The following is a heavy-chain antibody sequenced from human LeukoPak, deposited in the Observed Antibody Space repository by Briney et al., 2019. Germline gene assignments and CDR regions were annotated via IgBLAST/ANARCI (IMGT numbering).Heavy chain of an antibody. CDR3: AGITLLWFGESRMNWFDP. D-gene: IGHD3-10*01. J-gene: IGHJ5*02. CDR1: GGSISSGDSY. Sequence: SETLSLTCTVSGGSISSGDSYWGWVRQPPGKGLEWIGSIYYIGNTYYNPSLKSRVTISVDTSKNQFSLRLSSVTATDTALYYCAGITLLWFGESRMNWFDPWGQGALVTVSS. CDR2: IYYIGNT. V-gene: IGHV4-39*01.